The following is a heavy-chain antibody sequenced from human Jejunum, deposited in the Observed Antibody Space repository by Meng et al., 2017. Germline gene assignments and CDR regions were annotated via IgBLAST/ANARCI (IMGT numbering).Heavy chain of an antibody. D-gene: IGHD6-19*01. J-gene: IGHJ4*02. Sequence: GGSLRLSCAASGFNFSSHAMNWVRQAPGKGLEWVSGISDSGNNTIYADSVRGRFTIARNNSKNTLYLHMNIQGAEDTAIYCCARRLWAVTGPGGPFDFWGQGTPVTVSS. CDR1: GFNFSSHA. CDR3: ARRLWAVTGPGGPFDF. V-gene: IGHV3-23*01. CDR2: ISDSGNNT.